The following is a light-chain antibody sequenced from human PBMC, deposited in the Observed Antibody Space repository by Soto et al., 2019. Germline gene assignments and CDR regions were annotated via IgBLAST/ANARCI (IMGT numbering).Light chain of an antibody. CDR3: QQYISYSYT. Sequence: DIQMTQSPSTLSASVGDRVTITCWASQPISNWLAWYQQKPGKAPKLLIYDASSLHSGVPSRFRGSGSGTEFTLTISNLQPDDFATYYCQQYISYSYTFGQGTKLEI. CDR2: DAS. CDR1: QPISNW. J-gene: IGKJ2*01. V-gene: IGKV1-5*01.